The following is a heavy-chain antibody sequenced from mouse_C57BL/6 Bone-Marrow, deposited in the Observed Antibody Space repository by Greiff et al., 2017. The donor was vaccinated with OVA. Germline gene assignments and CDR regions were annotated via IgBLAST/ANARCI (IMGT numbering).Heavy chain of an antibody. Sequence: EVKLVESGGGLVKPGGSLKLSCAASGFTFSSYAMSWVRQTPEKRLEWVATISDGGSYTYYPANVKGRFTISRDNAKNNLYLQMSHLKSEDTAMYYCARDDYYGSSLYAMDYWGQGTSVTVSS. CDR2: ISDGGSYT. J-gene: IGHJ4*01. CDR3: ARDDYYGSSLYAMDY. V-gene: IGHV5-4*01. D-gene: IGHD1-1*01. CDR1: GFTFSSYA.